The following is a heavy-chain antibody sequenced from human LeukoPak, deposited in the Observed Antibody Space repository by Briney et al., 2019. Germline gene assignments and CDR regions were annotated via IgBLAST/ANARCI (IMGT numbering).Heavy chain of an antibody. V-gene: IGHV1-8*01. D-gene: IGHD3-22*01. CDR1: GYTFTSYD. Sequence: GASVKVSCKASGYTFTSYDFNWVRQATGQRPEWMGWMSPNSGDTGYAQKFQDRVTMTRNTSISTAYMELSSLRSDDTAVYYCARSLGPLYYYDSSGYPPAAYWGQGTLVTVSS. CDR2: MSPNSGDT. CDR3: ARSLGPLYYYDSSGYPPAAY. J-gene: IGHJ4*02.